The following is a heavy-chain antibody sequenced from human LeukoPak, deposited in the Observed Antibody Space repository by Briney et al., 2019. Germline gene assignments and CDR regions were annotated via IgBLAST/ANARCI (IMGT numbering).Heavy chain of an antibody. D-gene: IGHD2-15*01. Sequence: ASVKVSCKASGYTFTGYYMHWVRQAPGQGREWMGWMNHNSGGTNYAQKFQGRVTMTRDTSISTAYMELSRLRSDDTAVYYCARDRVGCSGGSCEYNWFDPWGQGTLVTVSS. V-gene: IGHV1-2*02. CDR2: MNHNSGGT. J-gene: IGHJ5*02. CDR1: GYTFTGYY. CDR3: ARDRVGCSGGSCEYNWFDP.